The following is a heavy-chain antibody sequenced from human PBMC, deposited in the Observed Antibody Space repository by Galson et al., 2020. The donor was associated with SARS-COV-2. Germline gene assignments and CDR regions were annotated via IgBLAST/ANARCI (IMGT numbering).Heavy chain of an antibody. Sequence: TGGSLRLSCAPSGFTFSTYAMHWVRKPPGKGLEWVAVISYDGSNKYYADSVKGRFTSSRDNSKNTLYLQMNSLRAEDTAVYYCAREGATPIQVWQERWFDPGGQGTLVTVSS. CDR2: ISYDGSNK. CDR3: AREGATPIQVWQERWFDP. D-gene: IGHD5-18*01. J-gene: IGHJ5*02. CDR1: GFTFSTYA. V-gene: IGHV3-30-3*01.